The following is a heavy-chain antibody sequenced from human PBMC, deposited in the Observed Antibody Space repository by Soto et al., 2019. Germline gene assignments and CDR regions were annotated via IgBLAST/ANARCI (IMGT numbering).Heavy chain of an antibody. D-gene: IGHD2-15*01. Sequence: GGSLRLSCAASGFTFSSYGMHWVRQAPGKGLEWVAVISYDVRSKCYADCVKGRFTISRDTSINTVYMELNSLKSDDTAVYYCSKGRWTVGHCSGGGCYDGMDVWGQGTTVTVSS. V-gene: IGHV3-30*18. CDR3: SKGRWTVGHCSGGGCYDGMDV. J-gene: IGHJ6*02. CDR1: GFTFSSYG. CDR2: ISYDVRSK.